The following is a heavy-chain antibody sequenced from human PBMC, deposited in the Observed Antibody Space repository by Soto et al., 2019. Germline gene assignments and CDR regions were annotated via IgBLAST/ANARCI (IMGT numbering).Heavy chain of an antibody. CDR2: INAGNGNT. V-gene: IGHV1-3*01. J-gene: IGHJ4*02. D-gene: IGHD6-13*01. Sequence: ASVKVSCKASGYTFTSYAVHWVRQAPGQRLEWMGWINAGNGNTKYSQKFQGRVTMTRDTSISTAYTELSSLRSEDTATYYCARENPPGYSSSWYAGPLIDYWGQGTLVTVSS. CDR3: ARENPPGYSSSWYAGPLIDY. CDR1: GYTFTSYA.